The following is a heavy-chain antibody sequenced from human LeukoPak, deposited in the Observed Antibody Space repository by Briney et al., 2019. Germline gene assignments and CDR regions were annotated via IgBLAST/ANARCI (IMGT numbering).Heavy chain of an antibody. CDR1: GGSFSGYY. CDR2: INHSGST. V-gene: IGHV4-34*01. CDR3: ARLRRYNWNDETKYYFDY. Sequence: SETLSLTCAVYGGSFSGYYWSWIRQPPGKGLEWIGEINHSGSTNYNPSLKSRVTISVDTSKNQFSLKLSSVTAADTAVYYCARLRRYNWNDETKYYFDYWGQGTLVTVSS. J-gene: IGHJ4*02. D-gene: IGHD1-1*01.